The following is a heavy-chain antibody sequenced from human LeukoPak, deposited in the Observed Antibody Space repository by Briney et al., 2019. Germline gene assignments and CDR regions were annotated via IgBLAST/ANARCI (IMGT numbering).Heavy chain of an antibody. V-gene: IGHV3-73*01. Sequence: PGGSLKLSCAASGFTFSGSAMHWVRQASGKGLEWVGRIRSKANSYATAYAASVKVRFTISRDASKNTAYLQMNSLKTEDTAVYYCTRQRRAYSYGYDYWGQGTLVTVSS. J-gene: IGHJ4*02. D-gene: IGHD5-18*01. CDR1: GFTFSGSA. CDR2: IRSKANSYAT. CDR3: TRQRRAYSYGYDY.